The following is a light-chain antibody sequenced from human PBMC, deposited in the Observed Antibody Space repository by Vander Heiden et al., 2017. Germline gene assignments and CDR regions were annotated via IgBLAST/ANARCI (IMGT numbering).Light chain of an antibody. CDR3: QQYDNAPTWT. CDR1: QDISNY. CDR2: DAS. Sequence: IQMTQSTSSLSASVGDRVTITCQASQDISNYLNWYQQKPVKAPKLLIYDASNLETGVPSRFSASASGTDFTFTISSPQPEDIAAYYCQQYDNAPTWTFGQGTKVEIK. V-gene: IGKV1-33*01. J-gene: IGKJ1*01.